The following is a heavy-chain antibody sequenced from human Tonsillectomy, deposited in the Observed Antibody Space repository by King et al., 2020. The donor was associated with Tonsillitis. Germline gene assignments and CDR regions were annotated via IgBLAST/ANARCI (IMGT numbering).Heavy chain of an antibody. J-gene: IGHJ4*02. D-gene: IGHD3-22*01. Sequence: VQLVESGGGVVQPGRSLRLSCAASGFTFSSYGMHWVRQAPGKGLAWVAVVSYDGSDKYYADSVKGRFTISRDNSKNTLYLQMNSLRAEDTAVYHCAKDLYYYDSSGYLDYWGQGTLVTVSS. CDR3: AKDLYYYDSSGYLDY. CDR2: VSYDGSDK. V-gene: IGHV3-30*18. CDR1: GFTFSSYG.